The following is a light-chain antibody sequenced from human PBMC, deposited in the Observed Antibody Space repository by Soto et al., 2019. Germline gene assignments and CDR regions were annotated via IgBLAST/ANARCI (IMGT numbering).Light chain of an antibody. CDR1: QSVSSSY. CDR2: GAS. CDR3: QQYGRLT. V-gene: IGKV3-20*01. J-gene: IGKJ4*01. Sequence: EIVLTQSPGTLSLSPGERATLSCRASQSVSSSYLAWYQQKPGQAPRLLISGASSSATGIPDRFSGSGSGTDFTLSISRLESGDFAVYYCQQYGRLTFGGRTKVEIK.